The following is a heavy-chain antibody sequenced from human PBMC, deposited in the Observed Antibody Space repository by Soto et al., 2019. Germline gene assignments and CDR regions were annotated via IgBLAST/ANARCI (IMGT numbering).Heavy chain of an antibody. CDR1: GFTVSSNY. Sequence: PGGSLRLSCAASGFTVSSNYMSWVRQAPGKGLEWVSVIYSGGSTYYADSVKGRFTISRDNSKNTMYLQMNSLRAEDTAVYYCAIEGYCFGPTYYYDSSGYFIDYWGQGTLVTVSS. V-gene: IGHV3-66*01. CDR3: AIEGYCFGPTYYYDSSGYFIDY. D-gene: IGHD3-22*01. CDR2: IYSGGST. J-gene: IGHJ4*02.